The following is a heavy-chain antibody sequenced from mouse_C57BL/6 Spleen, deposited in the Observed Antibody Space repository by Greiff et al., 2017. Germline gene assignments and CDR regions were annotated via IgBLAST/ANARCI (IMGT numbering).Heavy chain of an antibody. CDR2: INPSSGYT. CDR1: GYTFTSYW. CDR3: ARSAYSNFAWFAY. J-gene: IGHJ3*01. Sequence: VQLQQSGAELAKPGASVKLSCKASGYTFTSYWMHWVKQRPGQGLEWIGYINPSSGYTKYNQKFKDKATLPADKSSSTAYMQLSSLTYEDSAVYYCARSAYSNFAWFAYWGQGTLVTVSA. D-gene: IGHD2-5*01. V-gene: IGHV1-7*01.